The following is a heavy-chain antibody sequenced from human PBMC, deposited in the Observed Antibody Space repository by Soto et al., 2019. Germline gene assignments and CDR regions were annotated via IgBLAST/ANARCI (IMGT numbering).Heavy chain of an antibody. CDR1: GFTFSNAW. J-gene: IGHJ4*02. CDR2: IKSKTDGGTT. D-gene: IGHD4-4*01. Sequence: GGSLRLSCAASGFTFSNAWMSWVRQAPGKGLEWVGRIKSKTDGGTTDYAAPVKGRFTISRDDSKNTLYLQMNSLKTEDTAMYYCTTGPYLNTVTTDYWGQGTLVTVSS. CDR3: TTGPYLNTVTTDY. V-gene: IGHV3-15*01.